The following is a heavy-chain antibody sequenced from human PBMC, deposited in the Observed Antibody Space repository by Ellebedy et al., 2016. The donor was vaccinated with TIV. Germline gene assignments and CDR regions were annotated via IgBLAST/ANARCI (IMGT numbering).Heavy chain of an antibody. D-gene: IGHD1-14*01. CDR2: IPGLLAGDYS. V-gene: IGHV3-23*01. Sequence: PGGSLRLSCTASGFTFSTFAMSWVRQAPGQGLEWVSTIPGLLAGDYSYYADSVKGRFTISRDNSKNTLYLHMNSLRVEDTAIYYCAKGGFRNWFDPWGQGTLVTVSS. CDR3: AKGGFRNWFDP. CDR1: GFTFSTFA. J-gene: IGHJ5*02.